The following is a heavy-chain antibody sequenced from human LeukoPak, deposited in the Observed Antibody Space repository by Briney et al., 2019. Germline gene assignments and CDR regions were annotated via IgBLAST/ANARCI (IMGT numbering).Heavy chain of an antibody. V-gene: IGHV4-4*02. D-gene: IGHD3-10*01. CDR1: GGSISSSNW. Sequence: SETLSLTCAVSGGSISSSNWWSWVRQPPGKGLEWIGEIYHSGSTNYNPSLKSRVTISVDKSKNQFSLKLSSVTAADTAVYYCARGLRGYDYYYYYGMDVWGQGTTVTVSS. J-gene: IGHJ6*02. CDR2: IYHSGST. CDR3: ARGLRGYDYYYYYGMDV.